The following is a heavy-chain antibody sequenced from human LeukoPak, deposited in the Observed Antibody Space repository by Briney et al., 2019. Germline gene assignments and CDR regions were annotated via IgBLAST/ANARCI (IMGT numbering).Heavy chain of an antibody. CDR3: ARAEGYGGELDS. V-gene: IGHV3-30*04. J-gene: IGHJ4*02. CDR2: IPYDGSNK. CDR1: GFTFSTYA. D-gene: IGHD4-23*01. Sequence: GRSLRLSCAASGFTFSTYAMLWVRQAPGKGLEGVAVIPYDGSNKYYADSVKGRFTISRENSKNRLYLQMNSLRAEDTAVYYCARAEGYGGELDSWGQGTLVTVSS.